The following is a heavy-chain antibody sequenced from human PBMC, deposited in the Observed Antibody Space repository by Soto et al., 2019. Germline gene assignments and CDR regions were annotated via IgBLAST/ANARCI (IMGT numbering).Heavy chain of an antibody. J-gene: IGHJ3*01. D-gene: IGHD4-17*01. CDR1: AFTFRTYS. V-gene: IGHV3-23*01. CDR2: ISGSGSDT. Sequence: GSLILTYQDSAFTFRTYSMLWVGPPPGKGLEWVSAISGSGSDTYHADSVKGRFTISRDNSISTLYLQMNSLRTEDTAVYYCAHPRGYGVFDAYDFWGQGAMVTVSS. CDR3: AHPRGYGVFDAYDF.